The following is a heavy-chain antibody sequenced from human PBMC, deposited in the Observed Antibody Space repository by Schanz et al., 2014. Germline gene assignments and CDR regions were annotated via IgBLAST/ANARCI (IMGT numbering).Heavy chain of an antibody. CDR2: VSRSTPDI. V-gene: IGHV3-48*04. CDR1: GLIFSNYV. D-gene: IGHD4-17*01. J-gene: IGHJ3*02. Sequence: EVQLAESGGGLVQPGGSLRLSCAASGLIFSNYVMSWVRQAPGKGLEWVSYVSRSTPDIYYADSVKGRFTISRDNSKNTLYLQMNTLRAEDTAVYYCARKMKLGVYGGKGHDSLDIWGQGTMVTVSS. CDR3: ARKMKLGVYGGKGHDSLDI.